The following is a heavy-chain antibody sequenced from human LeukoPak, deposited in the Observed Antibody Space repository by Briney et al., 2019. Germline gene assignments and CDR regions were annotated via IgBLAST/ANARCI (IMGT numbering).Heavy chain of an antibody. CDR1: GASIRSSY. J-gene: IGHJ4*02. D-gene: IGHD2-2*01. Sequence: PSETLSLTCTVSGASIRSSYWSWLRQPPGKGLEWIGYIYYTGGTNSNPSLKSRVTVSVDTSKKQFSLNLSAVTAADTAVYFCARHYIQPPHYFDYWGQGTLLTVSS. V-gene: IGHV4-59*08. CDR3: ARHYIQPPHYFDY. CDR2: IYYTGGT.